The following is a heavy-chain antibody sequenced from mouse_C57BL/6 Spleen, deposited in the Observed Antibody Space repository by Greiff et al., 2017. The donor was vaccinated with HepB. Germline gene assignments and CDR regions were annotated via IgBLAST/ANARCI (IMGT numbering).Heavy chain of an antibody. J-gene: IGHJ3*01. D-gene: IGHD2-1*01. CDR2: ISNGGGST. CDR1: GFTFSDYY. Sequence: EVRVVESGGGLVQPGGSLKLSCAASGFTFSDYYMYWVRQTPEKRLEWVAYISNGGGSTYYPDTVKGRFTISRDNAKNTLYLQMGRLKSEDTAMYYCARADRNYFPFAYWGQGTLVTVSA. V-gene: IGHV5-12*01. CDR3: ARADRNYFPFAY.